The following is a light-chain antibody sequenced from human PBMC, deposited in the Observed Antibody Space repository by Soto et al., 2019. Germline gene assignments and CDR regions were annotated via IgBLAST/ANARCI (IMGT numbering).Light chain of an antibody. J-gene: IGLJ2*01. CDR3: QSYHSGNVV. V-gene: IGLV6-57*04. CDR1: SGSIASNY. Sequence: NFMLTQPHSVSDSPGKTVTISCTRSSGSIASNYVQWYQQRPGCAPTPVIYEDNERPSGVPDRFSGSIDSSSNSASLTISGLKTDDEADYFCQSYHSGNVVFGGGTKLTVL. CDR2: EDN.